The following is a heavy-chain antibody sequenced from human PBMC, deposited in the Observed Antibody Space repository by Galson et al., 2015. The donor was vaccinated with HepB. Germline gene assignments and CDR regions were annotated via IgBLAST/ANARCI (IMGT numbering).Heavy chain of an antibody. CDR3: TRDLSMRSDY. J-gene: IGHJ4*02. CDR2: AFYRSMWKN. Sequence: CAISGDSVSSNSAAWNWIRQSPSRGLEWLGRAFYRSMWKNDYAIFVSGRITINPDTSENQFSLQLNSVTPEDTAVYYCTRDLSMRSDYWGQGTMVTVSS. V-gene: IGHV6-1*01. CDR1: GDSVSSNSAA. D-gene: IGHD2/OR15-2a*01.